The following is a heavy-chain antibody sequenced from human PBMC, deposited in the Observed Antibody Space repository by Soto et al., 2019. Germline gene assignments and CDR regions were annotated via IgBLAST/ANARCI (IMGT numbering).Heavy chain of an antibody. CDR2: ISAYNGNT. J-gene: IGHJ4*02. V-gene: IGHV1-18*01. Sequence: GASVKVSCKASGYAFASYGSSWVRQAPGQGLEWMGWISAYNGNTNYAQKLQGRVTMTTHTSTSTAYMELRSLRSDDTAVYYCARDLNYDFWSGYYTGNYFDYWGQGTLVTVSS. CDR1: GYAFASYG. D-gene: IGHD3-3*01. CDR3: ARDLNYDFWSGYYTGNYFDY.